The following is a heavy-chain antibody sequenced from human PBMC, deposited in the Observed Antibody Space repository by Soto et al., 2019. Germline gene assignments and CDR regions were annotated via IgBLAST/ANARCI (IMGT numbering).Heavy chain of an antibody. CDR2: IYYSGST. V-gene: IGHV4-39*01. J-gene: IGHJ6*02. CDR1: GGSISSSSYY. CDR3: ARLIYDSSGYYGMDV. D-gene: IGHD3-22*01. Sequence: QLQLQESGPGLVKPSETLSLTCTVSGGSISSSSYYWGWIRQPPGKGMEWIGSIYYSGSTYYNPSRKSRVTISVDTSKNQFSLKLSSVTAADTAVYYCARLIYDSSGYYGMDVRGQGTTVTVSS.